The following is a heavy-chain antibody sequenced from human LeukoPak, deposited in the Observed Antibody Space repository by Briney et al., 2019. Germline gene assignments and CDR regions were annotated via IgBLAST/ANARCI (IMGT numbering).Heavy chain of an antibody. CDR3: VRGGGGGFDY. CDR2: MDPNRGDT. Sequence: ASVKVSCKASGYTFTGYYMHWVRQAPGQGLEWLGRMDPNRGDTNYAQKLQGRVTMTRDTSISTAYMELSRMTSDDTAVYYCVRGGGGGFDYWGQGTLVTVSS. J-gene: IGHJ4*02. CDR1: GYTFTGYY. V-gene: IGHV1-2*06. D-gene: IGHD3-16*01.